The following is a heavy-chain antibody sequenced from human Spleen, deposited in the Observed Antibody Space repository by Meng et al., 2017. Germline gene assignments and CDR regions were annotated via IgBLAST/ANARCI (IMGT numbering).Heavy chain of an antibody. CDR2: IYHTGST. V-gene: IGHV4-61*03. D-gene: IGHD3-22*01. J-gene: IGHJ4*02. Sequence: GPREECAPGLVSPADTLASPRTVSGGPVSSVNYDWSWVRQPPGKGLEWIGFIYHTGSTDCNPSLKRRVTISVDTSNNHFSLKLTSVTAADTAVYYCARGMSYSDAAGAYWGQGTLVTVSS. CDR3: ARGMSYSDAAGAY. CDR1: GGPVSSVNYD.